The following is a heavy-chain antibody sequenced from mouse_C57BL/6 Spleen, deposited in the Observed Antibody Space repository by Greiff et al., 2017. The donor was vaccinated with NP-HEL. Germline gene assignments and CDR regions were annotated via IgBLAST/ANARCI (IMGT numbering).Heavy chain of an antibody. V-gene: IGHV1-72*01. J-gene: IGHJ4*01. CDR2: IDPNSGGT. CDR3: ARWYYGSSSYAMDY. Sequence: QVQLQQPGAELVKPGASVKLSCKASGYTFTSYWMHWVKQRPGRGLEWIGRIDPNSGGTKYNEKFKSKATLTVDKPSSTAYMQLSSLTSEDSAVYYCARWYYGSSSYAMDYWGHRTSVTVSS. D-gene: IGHD1-1*01. CDR1: GYTFTSYW.